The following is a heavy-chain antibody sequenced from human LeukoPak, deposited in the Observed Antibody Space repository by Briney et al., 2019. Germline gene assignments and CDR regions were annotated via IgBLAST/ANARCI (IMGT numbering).Heavy chain of an antibody. CDR1: GYTFTGYY. V-gene: IGHV1-69*06. CDR2: IIPIFGTA. CDR3: ARDKGYCSGGSCSGDYYYMDV. Sequence: SVKVSCKASGYTFTGYYMHWVRQAPGQGLEWMGGIIPIFGTANYAQKFQGRVTITADKSTSTAYMELSSLRSEDTAVYYCARDKGYCSGGSCSGDYYYMDVWGKGTTITVSS. J-gene: IGHJ6*03. D-gene: IGHD2-15*01.